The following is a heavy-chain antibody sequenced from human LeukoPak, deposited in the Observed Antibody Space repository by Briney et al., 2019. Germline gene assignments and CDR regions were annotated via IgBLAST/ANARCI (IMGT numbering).Heavy chain of an antibody. Sequence: RSLRLSCAASGFTFSSYAMHWVRQAPGKGLEWVAVISYDGSNKYYADSVKGRFTISRDNSKNTLYLQMNSLRAEDTAVYYCARVLNVYDFWSGYYSYGMDVWGQGTTVTVSS. J-gene: IGHJ6*02. CDR1: GFTFSSYA. CDR3: ARVLNVYDFWSGYYSYGMDV. D-gene: IGHD3-3*01. V-gene: IGHV3-30-3*01. CDR2: ISYDGSNK.